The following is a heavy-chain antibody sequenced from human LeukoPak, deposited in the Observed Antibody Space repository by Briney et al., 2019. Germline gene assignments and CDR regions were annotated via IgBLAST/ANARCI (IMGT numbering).Heavy chain of an antibody. CDR1: GYTFTGYY. CDR3: AVSRGVSSWALYYFDY. CDR2: INPNSGGT. D-gene: IGHD6-13*01. Sequence: ASVKVSCKASGYTFTGYYMHWVRQAPGQGLEWMGWINPNSGGTNYAQKFQGRVTMTRDTSISTAYMELRRLRSDDTAVYYCAVSRGVSSWALYYFDYWGQGTLVTVSS. V-gene: IGHV1-2*02. J-gene: IGHJ4*02.